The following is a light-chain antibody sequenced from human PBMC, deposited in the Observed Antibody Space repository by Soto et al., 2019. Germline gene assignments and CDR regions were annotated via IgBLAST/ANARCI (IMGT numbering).Light chain of an antibody. CDR1: QSVSSNY. Sequence: EIVLTQSPGTLSLSPGERATLSCRASQSVSSNYLAWYQQKPGQAPRLLIYGASSRATGIPDRFSGSGSGTDFILTISRLEPEDFAVYYCQQYGSSSWTFGQGTKVE. J-gene: IGKJ1*01. CDR3: QQYGSSSWT. V-gene: IGKV3-20*01. CDR2: GAS.